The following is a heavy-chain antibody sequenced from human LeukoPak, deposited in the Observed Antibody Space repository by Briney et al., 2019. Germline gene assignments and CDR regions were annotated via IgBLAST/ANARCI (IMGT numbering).Heavy chain of an antibody. CDR3: ARGSSGSYVY. D-gene: IGHD1-26*01. CDR1: GFTVSSNY. J-gene: IGHJ4*02. CDR2: IYSGGST. Sequence: GGSLRLSCGASGFTVSSNYMSWVRQAPGKGLEWVSVIYSGGSTYYADSVKGRFTISRDNSKNTLYLQMNSLRAEDTAVYYCARGSSGSYVYWGQGTLVTVSS. V-gene: IGHV3-66*02.